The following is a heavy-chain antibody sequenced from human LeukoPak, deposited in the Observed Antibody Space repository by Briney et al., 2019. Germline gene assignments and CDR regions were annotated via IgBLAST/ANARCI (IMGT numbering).Heavy chain of an antibody. Sequence: PGGSLRLSYIASGFTFSTYGMHWVRQAPDKGLEWVAFIRYDASNTYYADSVKGRFTISRDNSKNTLYLQMNSLRGEDTAVYYCAKDRDYVWGSASYMDVWGKGTTVTISS. V-gene: IGHV3-30*02. CDR2: IRYDASNT. CDR3: AKDRDYVWGSASYMDV. D-gene: IGHD3-16*01. J-gene: IGHJ6*03. CDR1: GFTFSTYG.